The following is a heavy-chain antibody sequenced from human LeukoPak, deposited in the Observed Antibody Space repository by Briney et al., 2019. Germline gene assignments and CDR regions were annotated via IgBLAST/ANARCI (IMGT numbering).Heavy chain of an antibody. D-gene: IGHD2-2*01. J-gene: IGHJ6*03. Sequence: PSETLSLTCAVSGYSISSGYYWGWIRQPPGKGLEWIGYIYYSGSTNYNPSLKSRVTISVDTSKNQFSLKLSSVTAADTAVYYCARVVIYCSSTSCFYMDVWGKGTTVTVSS. CDR3: ARVVIYCSSTSCFYMDV. CDR1: GYSISSGYY. V-gene: IGHV4-61*01. CDR2: IYYSGST.